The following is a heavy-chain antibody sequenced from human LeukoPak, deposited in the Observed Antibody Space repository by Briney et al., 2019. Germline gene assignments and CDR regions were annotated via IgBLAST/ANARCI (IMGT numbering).Heavy chain of an antibody. CDR1: GFTFSSYW. J-gene: IGHJ3*02. Sequence: HPGGSLRLSCAASGFTFSSYWMHWVRQAPGKGLVWVSRINSDGSSTSYADSVKGRFTISRDNAKNTLYLQMNSLRAEDTAVYYCARALKNPSGSYGIRAFDIWGQGTMVTVSS. CDR3: ARALKNPSGSYGIRAFDI. CDR2: INSDGSST. D-gene: IGHD1-26*01. V-gene: IGHV3-74*01.